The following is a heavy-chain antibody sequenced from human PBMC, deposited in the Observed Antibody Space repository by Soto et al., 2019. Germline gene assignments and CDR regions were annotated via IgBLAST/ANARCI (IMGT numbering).Heavy chain of an antibody. CDR3: ARGVGCSSTSCYRSYYYYYYMDV. J-gene: IGHJ6*03. Sequence: ASVKVSCKASGYTFTSYDINWVRQATGQGIERMGWMNPNRSNTGYAQKNQGRDNMTRNTSIRTAYMELSSLSSQDTAVYYCARGVGCSSTSCYRSYYYYYYMDVWGKGTTVTVSS. CDR1: GYTFTSYD. CDR2: MNPNRSNT. D-gene: IGHD2-2*01. V-gene: IGHV1-8*01.